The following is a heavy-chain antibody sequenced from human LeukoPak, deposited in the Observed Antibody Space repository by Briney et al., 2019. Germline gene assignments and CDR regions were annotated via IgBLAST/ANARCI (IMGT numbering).Heavy chain of an antibody. J-gene: IGHJ6*02. CDR3: ARVVSREYYDFWSGAYYYCGMDV. Sequence: SVKVSCKASGGTFSSYAINWVRQAPGQGLEWMGGIIPIFGTANYAQKFQGRVTITADESTSTAYMELSSLRSEDTAVYYCARVVSREYYDFWSGAYYYCGMDVWGQGTTVTVSS. D-gene: IGHD3-3*01. V-gene: IGHV1-69*01. CDR2: IIPIFGTA. CDR1: GGTFSSYA.